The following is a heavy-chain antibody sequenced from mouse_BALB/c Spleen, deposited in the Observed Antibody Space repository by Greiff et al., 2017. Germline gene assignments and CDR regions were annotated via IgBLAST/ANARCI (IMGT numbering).Heavy chain of an antibody. CDR3: ARHGVGYFDY. V-gene: IGHV5-6*01. CDR1: GFTFSSYG. CDR2: ISSGGSYT. D-gene: IGHD1-1*01. Sequence: EVMLVESGGDLVKPGGSLKLSCAASGFTFSSYGMSWVRQTPDKRLEWVATISSGGSYTYYPDSVKGRFTISRDNAKNTLYLQMSSLKSEDTAMYYCARHGVGYFDYWGQGTTLTVSS. J-gene: IGHJ2*01.